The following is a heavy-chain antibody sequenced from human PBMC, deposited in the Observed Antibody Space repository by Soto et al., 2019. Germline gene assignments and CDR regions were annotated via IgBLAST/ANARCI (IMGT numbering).Heavy chain of an antibody. D-gene: IGHD3-3*01. CDR1: GGSFSGYY. CDR3: ARGIRRPGGVVLHRYYYYYMDV. CDR2: INHSGST. J-gene: IGHJ6*03. V-gene: IGHV4-34*01. Sequence: PSETLSLTCAVYGGSFSGYYWSWIRQPPGKGLEWIGEINHSGSTNYNPSLKSRVTISVDTSKNQFSLKLSSVTAADTAVYYCARGIRRPGGVVLHRYYYYYMDVWGKGTTVTVSS.